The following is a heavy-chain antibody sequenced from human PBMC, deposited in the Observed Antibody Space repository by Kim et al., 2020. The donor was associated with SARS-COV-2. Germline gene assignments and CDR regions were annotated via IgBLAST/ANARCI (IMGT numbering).Heavy chain of an antibody. CDR2: ISGSGGST. Sequence: GGSLRLSCAASGFTFSSYAMSWVRQAPGKGLEWVSAISGSGGSTYYADSVKGRFTISRDNSKNTLYLQMNSLRAEDTAVYYCALNGARITMVRGVIGAFDIWGQGTMVTVSS. V-gene: IGHV3-23*01. D-gene: IGHD3-10*01. J-gene: IGHJ3*02. CDR3: ALNGARITMVRGVIGAFDI. CDR1: GFTFSSYA.